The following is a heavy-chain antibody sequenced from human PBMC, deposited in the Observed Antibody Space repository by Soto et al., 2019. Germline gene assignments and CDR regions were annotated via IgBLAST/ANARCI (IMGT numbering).Heavy chain of an antibody. Sequence: SVKVSCKASGGTFSSYAISWVRQAPGQGLEWMGGIIPIFGTANYAQKFQGRVTITADESTSTAYMELSSLRSEDTAVYYCARGSLPSIAARRCWFDPWGQGTLVTVSS. D-gene: IGHD6-6*01. CDR3: ARGSLPSIAARRCWFDP. J-gene: IGHJ5*02. CDR2: IIPIFGTA. CDR1: GGTFSSYA. V-gene: IGHV1-69*13.